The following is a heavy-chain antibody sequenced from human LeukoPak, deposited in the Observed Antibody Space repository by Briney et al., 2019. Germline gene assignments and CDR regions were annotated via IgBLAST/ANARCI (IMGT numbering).Heavy chain of an antibody. J-gene: IGHJ4*01. Sequence: GGSLRLSCAASGFTFSSYSMNWVRQAPGKGLEWVSSISSSSSYIYYAASVKGRFTISRDNAKNSLYLQMNSLRAEDTAVYYCARDRTPDEQWLVVGATCNWGQGTLVTVS. CDR1: GFTFSSYS. CDR3: ARDRTPDEQWLVVGATCN. CDR2: ISSSSSYI. D-gene: IGHD6-19*01. V-gene: IGHV3-21*01.